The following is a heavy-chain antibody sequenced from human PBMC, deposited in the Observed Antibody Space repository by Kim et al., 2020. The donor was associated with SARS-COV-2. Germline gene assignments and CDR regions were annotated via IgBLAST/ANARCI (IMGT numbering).Heavy chain of an antibody. CDR2: IIPIFGTA. CDR1: GGTFSSYA. V-gene: IGHV1-69*13. Sequence: SVKVSCKASGGTFSSYAISWVRQAPGQGLEWMGGIIPIFGTANYAQKFQGRVTITADESTSTAYMELSSLRSEDTAVYYCARVPNQWPSKYYFDYWGQGTLVTVSS. CDR3: ARVPNQWPSKYYFDY. J-gene: IGHJ4*02. D-gene: IGHD6-19*01.